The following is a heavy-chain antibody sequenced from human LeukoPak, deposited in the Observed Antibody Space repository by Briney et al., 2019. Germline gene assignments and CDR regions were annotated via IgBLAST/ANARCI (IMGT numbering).Heavy chain of an antibody. D-gene: IGHD2-2*01. Sequence: GGSLRLSCAASGFTFSSYAMSWVRQAPGKGLEWVSVISGSGGSTYYADSVKGRFTLSRDDSKNTLFLQMNSLRAEDTAVYYCAKDRSCSGSGCNVGSWGQGTMVTVSS. CDR2: ISGSGGST. V-gene: IGHV3-23*01. CDR3: AKDRSCSGSGCNVGS. J-gene: IGHJ3*01. CDR1: GFTFSSYA.